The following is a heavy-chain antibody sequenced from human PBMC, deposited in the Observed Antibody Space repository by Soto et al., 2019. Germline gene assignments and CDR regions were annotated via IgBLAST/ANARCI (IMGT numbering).Heavy chain of an antibody. D-gene: IGHD6-6*01. V-gene: IGHV3-23*01. J-gene: IGHJ4*02. CDR3: AKQVRHGTSSPYSLDY. CDR2: ISSAVNT. Sequence: ALRLSCAGSGFTFSNYAMSWVRQAPGKGLEWVSAISSAVNTYYADSVKGRFTISRDNSKNTLSLQMNSLRAEDTAVYYCAKQVRHGTSSPYSLDYSGQGTLVTVSS. CDR1: GFTFSNYA.